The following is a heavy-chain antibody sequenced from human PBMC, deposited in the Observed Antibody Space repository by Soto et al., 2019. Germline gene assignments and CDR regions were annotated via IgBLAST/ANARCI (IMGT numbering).Heavy chain of an antibody. CDR1: GFTFSSYS. J-gene: IGHJ3*02. Sequence: PGGSLRLSCAASGFTFSSYSMNWVRQAPGKGLEWVSSISSSSSYIYYADSVKGRFTISRDNAKNSLYLQMNSLRAEDTAVYYCARDRTAMVKMEGAFDIWGQGTMVTVSS. D-gene: IGHD5-18*01. CDR2: ISSSSSYI. CDR3: ARDRTAMVKMEGAFDI. V-gene: IGHV3-21*01.